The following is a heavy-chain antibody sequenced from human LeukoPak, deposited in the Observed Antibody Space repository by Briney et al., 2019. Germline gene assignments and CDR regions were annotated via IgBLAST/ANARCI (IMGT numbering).Heavy chain of an antibody. CDR2: IKQDGSEK. V-gene: IGHV3-7*01. J-gene: IGHJ3*02. CDR3: ARLYGDYGVDAFDI. Sequence: GGSLRLSCAASGFTFSSYWMSWVRQAPGKGLEWVANIKQDGSEKYYVDSVKGRLTISRDNAKNSLYLQMNSLRAEDTAVYYCARLYGDYGVDAFDIWGQGTMVTVSS. CDR1: GFTFSSYW. D-gene: IGHD4-17*01.